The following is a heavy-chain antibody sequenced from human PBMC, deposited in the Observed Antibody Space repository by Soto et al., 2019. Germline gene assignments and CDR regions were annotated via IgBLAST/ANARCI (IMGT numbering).Heavy chain of an antibody. CDR1: GFTFSDYY. D-gene: IGHD5-18*01. V-gene: IGHV3-11*01. CDR3: ARDSPQNSYALNSFDP. J-gene: IGHJ5*02. CDR2: ISSSGSTI. Sequence: QVQLVESGGGLVKPGGSLRLSCAASGFTFSDYYMSWIRQAPGKGLERVSYISSSGSTIYYADSVKGHFTISRDNAKNSLYLQTNSLRAEDTAVYYWARDSPQNSYALNSFDPWGQGTLFTASS.